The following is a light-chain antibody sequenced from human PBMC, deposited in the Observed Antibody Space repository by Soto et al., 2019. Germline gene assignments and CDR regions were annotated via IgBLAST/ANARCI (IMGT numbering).Light chain of an antibody. J-gene: IGLJ2*01. Sequence: QSVLTQPPSVSGAPGQRVTISWTESSSNIGAGYDVHWYQQLPGTAPKLLIYGNSNRPSGVPDRFSGSKSGTSASLAITGLQAEDEADYYCQSYDSSLSGSGVFGGGTKLTVL. CDR2: GNS. CDR3: QSYDSSLSGSGV. CDR1: SSNIGAGYD. V-gene: IGLV1-40*01.